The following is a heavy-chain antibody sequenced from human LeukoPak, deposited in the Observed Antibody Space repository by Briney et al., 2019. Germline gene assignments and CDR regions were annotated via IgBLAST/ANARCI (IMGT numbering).Heavy chain of an antibody. D-gene: IGHD3-9*01. CDR1: GYDFINYG. Sequence: ASVKVSCKASGYDFINYGISWVRQAPGQGLEWMGWRSIYNGNTDYKLQGRVTMTTDTSTSTAYMEVRSLRSDDTAVYYCATARTISIRGAFDIWGQGTMVTVSS. V-gene: IGHV1-18*01. J-gene: IGHJ3*02. CDR3: ATARTISIRGAFDI. CDR2: RSIYNGNT.